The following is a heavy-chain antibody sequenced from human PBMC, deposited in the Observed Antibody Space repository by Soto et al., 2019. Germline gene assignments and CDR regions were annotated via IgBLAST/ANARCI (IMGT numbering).Heavy chain of an antibody. CDR1: GGTFSSYA. CDR2: IIPIFGTA. Sequence: ASVKVSCKASGGTFSSYAISWVRQAPGQGLEWMGGIIPIFGTANYAQKFQGRVTITADESTSTAYMELSSLRSEDTAVYYCARSGLTPGSGWYYFDYWGQGTLITVSS. D-gene: IGHD3-10*01. CDR3: ARSGLTPGSGWYYFDY. V-gene: IGHV1-69*13. J-gene: IGHJ4*02.